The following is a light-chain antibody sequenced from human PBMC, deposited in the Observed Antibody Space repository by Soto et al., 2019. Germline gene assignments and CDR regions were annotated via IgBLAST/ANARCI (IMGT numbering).Light chain of an antibody. J-gene: IGKJ5*01. CDR2: AAS. V-gene: IGKV3-11*01. CDR3: QQRLDWPKIT. CDR1: QSVSNY. Sequence: IVLTRCSATQPCSAAEGGSLWWPDSQSVSNYLAWYQQKPGQAPRLLVSAASNRATGIPARFSGSGSGTDFTLTIRCLEPEDFGVFYCQQRLDWPKITFGQGTRLEIK.